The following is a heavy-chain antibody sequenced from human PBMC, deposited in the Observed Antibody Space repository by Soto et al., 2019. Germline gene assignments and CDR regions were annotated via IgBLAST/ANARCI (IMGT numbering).Heavy chain of an antibody. CDR2: ISGSGGST. V-gene: IGHV3-23*01. J-gene: IGHJ4*02. D-gene: IGHD5-12*01. CDR1: GFTFSSYA. Sequence: GGSLRLSCAASGFTFSSYAMSWVRQAPGKGLEWVSAISGSGGSTYYADSVKGRFTISRDNAKNSLYLQVNSLRDEDTAVYYCARGGVATFLDYWGQGTLVTVSS. CDR3: ARGGVATFLDY.